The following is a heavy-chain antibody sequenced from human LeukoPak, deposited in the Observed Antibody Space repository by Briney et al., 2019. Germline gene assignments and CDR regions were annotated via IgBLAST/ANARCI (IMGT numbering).Heavy chain of an antibody. V-gene: IGHV1-69*05. CDR2: IIPIFGTA. CDR3: ARFSSPGIAAAGTTEYDY. D-gene: IGHD6-13*01. CDR1: GGTFSSYA. J-gene: IGHJ4*02. Sequence: GASVKVSCKASGGTFSSYAISWVRQAPGQGLEWMGGIIPIFGTANYAQKFQGRVTITTDESTSTAYMELSSLRSEDTAVYYCARFSSPGIAAAGTTEYDYWGQGTLVTVSS.